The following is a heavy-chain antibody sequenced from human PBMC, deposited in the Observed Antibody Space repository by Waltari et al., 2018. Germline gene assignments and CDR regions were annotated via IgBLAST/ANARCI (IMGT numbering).Heavy chain of an antibody. CDR3: ARPPYSSSWYTWFDY. CDR1: GGSFSGYY. V-gene: IGHV3-11*04. Sequence: QVQLQQWGAGLLKPSETLSLTCAVYGGSFSGYYWSWIRQPPGKGLEWVSYISSSSSTIYYADSVKGRFTISRDNAKNSLYLQMNSLRAEDTAVYYCARPPYSSSWYTWFDYWGQGTLVTVSS. CDR2: ISSSSSTI. D-gene: IGHD6-13*01. J-gene: IGHJ4*02.